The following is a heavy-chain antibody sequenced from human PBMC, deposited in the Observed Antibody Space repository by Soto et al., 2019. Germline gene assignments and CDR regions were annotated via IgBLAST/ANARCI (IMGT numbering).Heavy chain of an antibody. D-gene: IGHD5-12*01. V-gene: IGHV1-69*08. Sequence: QVQLVQSGAEVKKPGSSVKVSCKASGGTFSSYTISWVRQAPGQGLEWMGRIIPILGIANYAQKFQGRVTITADKSTSTAYRELSSLRSEDTAVYYCARDSGEMATKNPYFDYWGQGTLVTVSS. CDR1: GGTFSSYT. CDR3: ARDSGEMATKNPYFDY. CDR2: IIPILGIA. J-gene: IGHJ4*02.